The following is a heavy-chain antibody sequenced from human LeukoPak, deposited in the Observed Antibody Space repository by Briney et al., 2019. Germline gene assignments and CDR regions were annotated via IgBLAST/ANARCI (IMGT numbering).Heavy chain of an antibody. CDR2: IKRKTDGGTT. V-gene: IGHV3-15*07. Sequence: GGSLRLTCAASGFTFTNAWMNWVRQAPGKGLEWVGRIKRKTDGGTTDYAAPVKGRFTISRDDSKNTLFLQMNSLKTEDTAMYYCATASRGYVDYWGQGTLVTVSS. D-gene: IGHD3-22*01. CDR3: ATASRGYVDY. J-gene: IGHJ4*02. CDR1: GFTFTNAW.